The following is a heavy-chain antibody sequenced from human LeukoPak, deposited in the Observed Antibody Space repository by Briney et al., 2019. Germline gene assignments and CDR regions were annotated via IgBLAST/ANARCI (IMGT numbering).Heavy chain of an antibody. J-gene: IGHJ4*02. Sequence: GGSLRLSCAASGFTFDDYAMHWVRQAPGKGLEWVSLISWDGGSTYYADSVKGRFTISRDNSKNSLYLQMNSLRAEDTALYYCAKDVDSSGYTRFDYWGQGTLVTVSS. D-gene: IGHD3-22*01. CDR1: GFTFDDYA. V-gene: IGHV3-43D*03. CDR2: ISWDGGST. CDR3: AKDVDSSGYTRFDY.